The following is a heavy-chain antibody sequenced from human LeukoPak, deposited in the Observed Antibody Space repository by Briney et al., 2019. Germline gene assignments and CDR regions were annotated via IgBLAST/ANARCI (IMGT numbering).Heavy chain of an antibody. CDR2: ISSSGSTI. D-gene: IGHD6-13*01. Sequence: PGGSLRLSCAASGFPFSSYEMKWVRQAPGKGLEWVSYISSSGSTIYYADSVKGRFTISRDNAKNSLYLQMNSLRADDTAVYYCASPEPTRSTWYAGGSDPWGQGTLVSASS. CDR1: GFPFSSYE. V-gene: IGHV3-48*03. CDR3: ASPEPTRSTWYAGGSDP. J-gene: IGHJ5*02.